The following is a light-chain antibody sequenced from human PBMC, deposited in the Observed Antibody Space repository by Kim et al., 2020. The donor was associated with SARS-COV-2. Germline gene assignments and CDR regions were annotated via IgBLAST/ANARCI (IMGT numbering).Light chain of an antibody. CDR1: Y. CDR3: QQYGSLPLT. J-gene: IGKJ4*01. Sequence: YLAWYQQNPGQPPSLLIYGTSNRVIGIPDRFSGSGSGTDFTLTISRLEPEDFAVYYCQQYGSLPLTFGGGTKVDIK. V-gene: IGKV3-20*01. CDR2: GTS.